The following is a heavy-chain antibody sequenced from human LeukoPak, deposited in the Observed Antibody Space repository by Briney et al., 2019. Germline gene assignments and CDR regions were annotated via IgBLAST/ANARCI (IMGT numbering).Heavy chain of an antibody. D-gene: IGHD6-19*01. V-gene: IGHV3-23*01. CDR3: ARSGSYSNFDC. Sequence: GGSLRLSCAASGFTFTSYAMSWVRQAPGKGLEWVSTFSGASTTSYADAVKGRVTISRDNSKNILYLQLNSLRAEDTAVYFCARSGSYSNFDCWGQGTLVTVSS. CDR1: GFTFTSYA. CDR2: FSGASTT. J-gene: IGHJ4*02.